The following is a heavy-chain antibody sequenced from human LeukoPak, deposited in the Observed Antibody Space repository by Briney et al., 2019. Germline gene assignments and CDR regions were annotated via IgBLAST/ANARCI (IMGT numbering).Heavy chain of an antibody. CDR1: GFTFSSYS. V-gene: IGHV3-21*01. CDR3: ARDLSVYSSSLGKGMDV. Sequence: PGGSLRLSCAASGFTFSSYSMNWVRQAPGKGLEWVSSISSSSSYIYYADSVKGRFTISRDNAKNSLYLQMNSLRAEDTAVYYCARDLSVYSSSLGKGMDVWGKGTPFTVSS. D-gene: IGHD6-6*01. J-gene: IGHJ6*04. CDR2: ISSSSSYI.